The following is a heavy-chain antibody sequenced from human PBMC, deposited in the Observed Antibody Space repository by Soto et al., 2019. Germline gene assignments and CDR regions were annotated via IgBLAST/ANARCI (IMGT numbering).Heavy chain of an antibody. Sequence: LRLSCAASGFTFRSSAMAWVRQAPGKGLEWVSAITASGGSTFYADPVKGRFIISRDNSKNTMYLQMSSLRGEDTAVYFCVKRGWDGDDNNFDFWNWGQGALVTVSS. D-gene: IGHD3-3*01. CDR3: VKRGWDGDDNNFDFWN. J-gene: IGHJ4*02. V-gene: IGHV3-23*01. CDR1: GFTFRSSA. CDR2: ITASGGST.